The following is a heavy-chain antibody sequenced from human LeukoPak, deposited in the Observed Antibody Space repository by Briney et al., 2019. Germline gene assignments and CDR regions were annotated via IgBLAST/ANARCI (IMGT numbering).Heavy chain of an antibody. V-gene: IGHV1-69*05. Sequence: SVKVSCKASGGTFSSYAISWVRQAPGQGLEWMGGIIPIFGTTNYAQKFQGRVTITTDESTSTAYMELSSLRSEDTAVYYCARDGTEGSPRDSSGYSDYWGQGTLVTVSS. CDR3: ARDGTEGSPRDSSGYSDY. J-gene: IGHJ4*02. CDR1: GGTFSSYA. CDR2: IIPIFGTT. D-gene: IGHD3-22*01.